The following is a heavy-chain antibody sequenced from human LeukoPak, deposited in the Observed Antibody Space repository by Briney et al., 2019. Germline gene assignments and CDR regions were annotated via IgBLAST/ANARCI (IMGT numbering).Heavy chain of an antibody. J-gene: IGHJ5*02. Sequence: EASVKLSCKASGYTFTSYGMSWVRQAPGKGLEWMGWISAYNGNTNYAQKLQGRVTMTTDTSTSTAYMELRSLRSDDTAVYYCAREVSGSYYGDNWFDPWGQGTLVTVSS. CDR3: AREVSGSYYGDNWFDP. CDR1: GYTFTSYG. V-gene: IGHV1-18*01. D-gene: IGHD1-26*01. CDR2: ISAYNGNT.